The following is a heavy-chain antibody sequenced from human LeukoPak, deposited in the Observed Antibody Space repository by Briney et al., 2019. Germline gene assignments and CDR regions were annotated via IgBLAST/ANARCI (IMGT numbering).Heavy chain of an antibody. V-gene: IGHV3-48*03. Sequence: PGGSLRLSCATSGFTFSSFEMNWVRQAPGKGLEWVSYIQIDGITIHYADSVKGRFTISRDNSKNTLYLQMNSLRAGDTAVYYCAKDLFWLGDTITGGFDYWGQGTLVTVSS. CDR2: IQIDGITI. D-gene: IGHD5-12*01. J-gene: IGHJ4*02. CDR3: AKDLFWLGDTITGGFDY. CDR1: GFTFSSFE.